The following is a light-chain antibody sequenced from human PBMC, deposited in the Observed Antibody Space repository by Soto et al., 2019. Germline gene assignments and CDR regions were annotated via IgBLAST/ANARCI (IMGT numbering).Light chain of an antibody. CDR1: QSVSSY. J-gene: IGKJ1*01. V-gene: IGKV3-20*01. CDR3: QQYGSSRT. Sequence: EMVLTQSPANLSLSPGDRATPSCRASQSVSSYLAWYQQKPGQAPXLLIFAATGRPTVIPDRFTGGASGKDFPLAFSRMQPEYSAVYDCQQYGSSRTFGQGTKVDTK. CDR2: AAT.